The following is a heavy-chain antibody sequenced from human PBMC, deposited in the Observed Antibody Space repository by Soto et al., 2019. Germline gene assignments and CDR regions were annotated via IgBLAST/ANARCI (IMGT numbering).Heavy chain of an antibody. J-gene: IGHJ3*02. CDR1: GGSISSGGYS. D-gene: IGHD5-18*01. Sequence: QLQLQESGSGLVKPSQTLSLTCAVSGGSISSGGYSWSWIRQPPGKGLEWIGYIFHSGNTYYHPSLLTRGTTTVDRSKNQLSPNLSSVTAAHTAVYSCARIYVHTAMDTGIAFDIWGQGTMVTVS. CDR3: ARIYVHTAMDTGIAFDI. CDR2: IFHSGNT. V-gene: IGHV4-30-2*01.